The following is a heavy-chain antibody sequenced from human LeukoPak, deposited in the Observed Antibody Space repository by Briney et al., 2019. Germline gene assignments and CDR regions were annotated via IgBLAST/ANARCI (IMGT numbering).Heavy chain of an antibody. CDR2: INQDGNDK. J-gene: IGHJ4*02. V-gene: IGHV3-7*03. Sequence: GGSLRLSCAASGFTFSNYWMTWIRQAPGKGLEWVANINQDGNDKYYVDSVKGRFTISRDNTKSLVFLQMKSLRAKDTAVYYCSVTRTRVDHWGQGTLSQSPQ. CDR3: SVTRTRVDH. CDR1: GFTFSNYW.